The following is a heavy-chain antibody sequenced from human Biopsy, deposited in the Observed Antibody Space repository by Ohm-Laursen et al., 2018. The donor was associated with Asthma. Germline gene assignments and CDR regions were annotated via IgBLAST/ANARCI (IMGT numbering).Heavy chain of an antibody. J-gene: IGHJ3*02. D-gene: IGHD3-9*01. CDR2: INAANGNT. CDR3: SRTYFDFLTGQVHDAFAM. Sequence: GSSVKVSCKASGYTVINYAIHWARQAPGHSLEWMGWINAANGNTKHSQKFQGRLTISRDTSASTAYMDLSSLRSEDTAVYYWSRTYFDFLTGQVHDAFAMWGQGTMVTVSS. V-gene: IGHV1-3*01. CDR1: GYTVINYA.